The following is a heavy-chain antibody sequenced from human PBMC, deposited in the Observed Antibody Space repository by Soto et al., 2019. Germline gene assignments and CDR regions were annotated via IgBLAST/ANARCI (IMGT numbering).Heavy chain of an antibody. Sequence: QVQLVQSGAEVKKPGASVKVSCKASGYTFTSYAMHWVRQAPGQRLKWMGWINAGNGNTKYSQKFQGRVTITRDTSASTAYMELSSLRSEDTAVYYCARTVGYYYGMDVWGQGTTVTVSS. J-gene: IGHJ6*02. CDR1: GYTFTSYA. V-gene: IGHV1-3*01. D-gene: IGHD4-17*01. CDR3: ARTVGYYYGMDV. CDR2: INAGNGNT.